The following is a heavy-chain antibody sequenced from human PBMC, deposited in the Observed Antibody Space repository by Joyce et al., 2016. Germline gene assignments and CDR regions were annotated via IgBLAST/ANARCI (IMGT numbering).Heavy chain of an antibody. J-gene: IGHJ3*02. Sequence: QVQLVESGGGVVQPGKSLTLSCVASGFTFSDYGLHWVRQAPGKGIELKATISYDGDNEDYRDSVRGRFTISRDNSSFTLYLQVNRQTVEDTAVYYCARESCPGDCSGAFDIWGQGTVVTVSS. CDR2: ISYDGDNE. V-gene: IGHV3-30*10. CDR1: GFTFSDYG. D-gene: IGHD2-21*02. CDR3: ARESCPGDCSGAFDI.